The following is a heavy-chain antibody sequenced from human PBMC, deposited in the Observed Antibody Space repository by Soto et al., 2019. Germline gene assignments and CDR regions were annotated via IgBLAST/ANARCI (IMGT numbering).Heavy chain of an antibody. CDR3: ARAGGAGVPGIAARPPDY. J-gene: IGHJ4*02. Sequence: QVQLQESGPGLVKPSQTLSLTCTVSGGSISSGGYYWSWIRQHPGKGLEWIGYIYYSGSTYYNPSLETRVTISVAPSKTQCSLKVSSVTATDPAVYSCARAGGAGVPGIAARPPDYWGQGTLVTVSS. CDR1: GGSISSGGYY. V-gene: IGHV4-31*03. D-gene: IGHD6-6*01. CDR2: IYYSGST.